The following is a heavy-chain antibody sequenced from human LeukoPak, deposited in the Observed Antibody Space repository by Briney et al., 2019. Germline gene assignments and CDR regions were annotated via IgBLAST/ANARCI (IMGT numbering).Heavy chain of an antibody. Sequence: GRSLRLSCAASGLTFSSYAMHWVRQAPGKGLEGVAVISYDGSNKYYADSVKGRFTISRDNSKNTLYLQMNGLRAEDTAVYYCARDPLPGYDSYAYYFDYWGQGTLVTVSS. CDR3: ARDPLPGYDSYAYYFDY. CDR2: ISYDGSNK. CDR1: GLTFSSYA. D-gene: IGHD3-16*01. V-gene: IGHV3-30*04. J-gene: IGHJ4*02.